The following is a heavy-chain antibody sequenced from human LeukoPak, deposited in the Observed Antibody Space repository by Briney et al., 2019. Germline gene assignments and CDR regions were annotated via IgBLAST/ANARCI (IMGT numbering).Heavy chain of an antibody. CDR1: GFTSSSYS. Sequence: SGGSLRLSCAASGFTSSSYSMNWVRQAPGKGLEWVSSISSSSSYIYYADSVKGRFTISRDNAKNSLYLQMNSLRAEDTAVYYCARVYSSSWPHYYYYYMDVWGKGTTVAVSS. CDR3: ARVYSSSWPHYYYYYMDV. V-gene: IGHV3-21*01. D-gene: IGHD6-13*01. J-gene: IGHJ6*03. CDR2: ISSSSSYI.